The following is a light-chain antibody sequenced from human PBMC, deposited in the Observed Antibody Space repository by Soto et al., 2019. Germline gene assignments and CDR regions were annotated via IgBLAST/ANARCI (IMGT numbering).Light chain of an antibody. Sequence: EIVLTQSPATLSLSPGERATLSCRASQSVSSFLAWYQRRPGQAPRLLIYDASSRATGIPARFSGSGSGTDFTLTISSLEPEDFAVYYCQQRSNWLFTFGPGTKVDIK. J-gene: IGKJ3*01. CDR2: DAS. CDR1: QSVSSF. V-gene: IGKV3-11*01. CDR3: QQRSNWLFT.